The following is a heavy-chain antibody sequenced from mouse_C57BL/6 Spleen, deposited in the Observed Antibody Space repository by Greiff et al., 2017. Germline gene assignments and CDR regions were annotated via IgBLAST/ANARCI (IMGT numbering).Heavy chain of an antibody. CDR1: GYTFTSYW. CDR3: ARPMVTTRGKKYYAMDY. Sequence: VQLQQPGAELVKPGASVKLSCKASGYTFTSYWMQWVKQRPGQGLEWIGEIDPSDSYTNYNQKFKGKATLTVDTSSSTAYMQLSSLTSEDSAVYYCARPMVTTRGKKYYAMDYWGQGTSVTVSS. CDR2: IDPSDSYT. J-gene: IGHJ4*01. V-gene: IGHV1-50*01. D-gene: IGHD2-2*01.